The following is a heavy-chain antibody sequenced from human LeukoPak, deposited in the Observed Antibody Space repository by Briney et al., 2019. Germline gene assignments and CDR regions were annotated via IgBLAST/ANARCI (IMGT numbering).Heavy chain of an antibody. Sequence: GGSLRLSCAASGFTFSSYSMNWVRQAPGKGLEWVSYISSSSSTIYYADSVKGRFTISRDNAKSSLYLQMNSLRAEDTAVYYCARDAVWGYYDSSGYYPLDYWGQGTLVTVSS. V-gene: IGHV3-48*01. D-gene: IGHD3-22*01. CDR3: ARDAVWGYYDSSGYYPLDY. CDR2: ISSSSSTI. J-gene: IGHJ4*02. CDR1: GFTFSSYS.